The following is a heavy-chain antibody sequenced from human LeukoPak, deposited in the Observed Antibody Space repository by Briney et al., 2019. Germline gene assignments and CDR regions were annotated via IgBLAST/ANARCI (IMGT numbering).Heavy chain of an antibody. V-gene: IGHV3-48*03. Sequence: GGSLRLSCAASGFTFSSYEMNWVRQAPGKGLEWVSYISSSGSTIYYADSVKGRFTISRDNAKNSLYLQMNSLRAEDTAVYYCARGGVRGILLPVDYWGQGTLVTVSS. CDR2: ISSSGSTI. CDR1: GFTFSSYE. CDR3: ARGGVRGILLPVDY. D-gene: IGHD3-10*01. J-gene: IGHJ4*02.